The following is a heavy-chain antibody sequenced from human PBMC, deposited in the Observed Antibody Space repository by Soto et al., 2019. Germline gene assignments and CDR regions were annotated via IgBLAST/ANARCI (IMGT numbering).Heavy chain of an antibody. CDR1: GFTFSSYS. D-gene: IGHD6-19*01. CDR2: ISSHSSTL. V-gene: IGHV3-48*02. CDR3: VRDGSGNLYLNWFDP. Sequence: GGSLRLSCAASGFTFSSYSMNWVRQAPGKGLEWISYISSHSSTLYYADSVKGRFTTSRDNAGNSLYLQMNSLRDEDTAVYYCVRDGSGNLYLNWFDPWGQGTLVTVS. J-gene: IGHJ5*02.